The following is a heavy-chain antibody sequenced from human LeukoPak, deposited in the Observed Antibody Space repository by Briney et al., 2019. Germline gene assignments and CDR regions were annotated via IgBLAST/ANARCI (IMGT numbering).Heavy chain of an antibody. Sequence: SETLSLTCTVSGGSISSYYWSWIRQPPGKGLEWIGYIYYSGSTNYNPSLKSRVTISVDTSKNQFSLKLSSVTAADSAVYYCARDSNDYGDYFRFDPWGQGTLVTVSS. CDR3: ARDSNDYGDYFRFDP. CDR1: GGSISSYY. D-gene: IGHD4-17*01. V-gene: IGHV4-59*01. CDR2: IYYSGST. J-gene: IGHJ5*02.